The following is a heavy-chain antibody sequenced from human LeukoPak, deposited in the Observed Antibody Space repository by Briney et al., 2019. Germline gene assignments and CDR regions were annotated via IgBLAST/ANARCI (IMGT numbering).Heavy chain of an antibody. CDR1: GFTFSNYG. CDR2: IWYDENNK. Sequence: EGSLRLSCAASGFTFSNYGMHWVRQAPGKGLEWVALIWYDENNKYYADSVKGRFTISRDNSKNTLYLQLNSLRAEDTAVYYCARQHCSGGDCYFFDWGQGTLVTVSS. D-gene: IGHD2-15*01. V-gene: IGHV3-33*01. CDR3: ARQHCSGGDCYFFD. J-gene: IGHJ4*02.